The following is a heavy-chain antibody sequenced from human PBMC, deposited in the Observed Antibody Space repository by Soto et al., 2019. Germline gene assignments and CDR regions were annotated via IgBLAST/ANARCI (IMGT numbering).Heavy chain of an antibody. V-gene: IGHV3-21*01. J-gene: IGHJ6*02. Sequence: EVQLVESGGGLVKPGGSLRLSCAASGFTFSSYSMNWVRQAPGKGLEWVSSISSSSSYIYYADSVKGRFTISRDNAKNSLYLKMNSLRAEDTAVYYCARGYCSSTSCYTDYYYYGMDVWGQGTTVTVSS. CDR3: ARGYCSSTSCYTDYYYYGMDV. CDR2: ISSSSSYI. CDR1: GFTFSSYS. D-gene: IGHD2-2*02.